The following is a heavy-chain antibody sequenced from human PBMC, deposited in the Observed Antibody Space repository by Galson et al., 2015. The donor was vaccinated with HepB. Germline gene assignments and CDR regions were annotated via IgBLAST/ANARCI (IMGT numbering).Heavy chain of an antibody. J-gene: IGHJ6*02. V-gene: IGHV3-15*01. CDR1: GFTFSNAW. Sequence: LRLSCAASGFTFSNAWMSWVRQAPGKGLEWVGRIKSKTDGGTTDYAAPVKGRFTISRDDSKNTLYLQMNSLKTEDTAVYYCTTTVTAAMSLGYYYGMDVWGQGTTVTVSS. CDR3: TTTVTAAMSLGYYYGMDV. CDR2: IKSKTDGGTT. D-gene: IGHD2-2*01.